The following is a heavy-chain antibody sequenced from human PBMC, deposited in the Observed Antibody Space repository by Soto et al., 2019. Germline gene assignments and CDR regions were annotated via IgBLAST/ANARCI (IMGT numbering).Heavy chain of an antibody. V-gene: IGHV1-2*04. J-gene: IGHJ3*02. D-gene: IGHD1-26*01. CDR1: GYTFTGYY. Sequence: ASLKVSCKASGYTFTGYYMHWVRQAPGQGLEWMGWINPNSGGTNYAQKFQGWVTMTRDTSISTAYMELSRLRSDDTAVYYCARLRVGATQHDAFDIWGQGTMVTVSS. CDR2: INPNSGGT. CDR3: ARLRVGATQHDAFDI.